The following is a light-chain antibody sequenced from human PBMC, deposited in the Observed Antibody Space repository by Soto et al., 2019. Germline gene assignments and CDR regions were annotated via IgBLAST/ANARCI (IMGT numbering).Light chain of an antibody. CDR3: SSYTSSGLVL. CDR2: DVS. J-gene: IGLJ2*01. CDR1: SSDVGGYKY. V-gene: IGLV2-14*03. Sequence: QSVLTQPASVSGSPGQSITISCTGTSSDVGGYKYVSWYQQHPGEAPKVMIVDVSTRPSGVSNRFSGSKSGNTASLTISGLQADDEADYYCSSYTSSGLVLFGGGTKLTVL.